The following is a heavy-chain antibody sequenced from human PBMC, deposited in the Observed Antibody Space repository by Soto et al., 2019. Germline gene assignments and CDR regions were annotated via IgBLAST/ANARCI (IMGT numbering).Heavy chain of an antibody. CDR2: INAGNGNT. J-gene: IGHJ6*02. V-gene: IGHV1-3*01. Sequence: GASVKVSCKASGYTFTSYAMHWVRQAPGQRLEWMGWINAGNGNTKYPQKFQGRVTITRDTSASTAYMELSSLRSEDTAVYYCAKTYYDFWSNYYYGMDVWGQGTTVTVSS. CDR1: GYTFTSYA. CDR3: AKTYYDFWSNYYYGMDV. D-gene: IGHD3-3*01.